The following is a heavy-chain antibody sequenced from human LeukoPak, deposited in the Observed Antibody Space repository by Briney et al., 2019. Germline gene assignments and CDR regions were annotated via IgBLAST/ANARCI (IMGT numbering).Heavy chain of an antibody. CDR1: GFAFSSYA. V-gene: IGHV3-23*01. CDR2: ISGTGSST. Sequence: GGSLRLSCAASGFAFSSYAMSWVRQAPGKGLEWVSAISGTGSSTYYADSVKGRFTISRDNPKDTLYLQTNNLRAEDTAIYYCAKITTTSSFSPLDYWGQGTLVTVSS. J-gene: IGHJ4*02. CDR3: AKITTTSSFSPLDY. D-gene: IGHD3-22*01.